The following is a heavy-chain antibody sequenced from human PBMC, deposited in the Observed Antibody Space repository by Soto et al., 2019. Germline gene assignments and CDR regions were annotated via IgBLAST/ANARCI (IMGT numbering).Heavy chain of an antibody. CDR2: IHPGDSET. J-gene: IGHJ5*02. CDR3: VRRGMVGSNSLTKAWCDP. V-gene: IGHV5-51*01. Sequence: GESMTISCLVSGYSFSTYWIGWVRQMSGKGLEWVGIIHPGDSETRYSRSFQGRVTISADKSIRTAYLQWNSLKASDTAMYYCVRRGMVGSNSLTKAWCDPWGPGTLVIVSS. CDR1: GYSFSTYW. D-gene: IGHD1-26*01.